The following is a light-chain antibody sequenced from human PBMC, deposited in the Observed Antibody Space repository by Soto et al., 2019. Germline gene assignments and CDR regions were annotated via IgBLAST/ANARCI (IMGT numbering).Light chain of an antibody. CDR1: SSDIRDSNY. CDR2: EVT. V-gene: IGLV2-8*01. J-gene: IGLJ2*01. CDR3: GSKAGSDKHVV. Sequence: QSVLTQPPSASGSPGQSVTLSCSGISSDIRDSNYVSWYQQHPGMAPKLVVSEVTKRPSGVPDRFSGSRSGTTAFLTISGLQTEDEADYYCGSKAGSDKHVVFGGGTKVTVL.